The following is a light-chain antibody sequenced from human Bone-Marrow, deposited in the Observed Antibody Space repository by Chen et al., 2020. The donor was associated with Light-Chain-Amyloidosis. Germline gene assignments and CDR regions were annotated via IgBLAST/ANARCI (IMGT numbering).Light chain of an antibody. J-gene: IGLJ3*02. Sequence: SYVLTQPSSVSVAPGQTATIDCGGNNIGSTSVHWYQQTPGQVPLLVVYDDSDRPSGIPERLSGSNSGNTATLTISRVEAGDEADYYCQVWDRSSDRPVFGGGTKLTVL. V-gene: IGLV3-21*02. CDR3: QVWDRSSDRPV. CDR1: NIGSTS. CDR2: DDS.